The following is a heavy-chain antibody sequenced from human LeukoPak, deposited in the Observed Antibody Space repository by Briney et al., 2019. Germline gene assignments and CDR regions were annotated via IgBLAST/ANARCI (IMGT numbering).Heavy chain of an antibody. J-gene: IGHJ2*01. D-gene: IGHD5-18*01. Sequence: PGRSLRLSCAASGFTFSRYGMHWVRQAPGQGLEWVAVIWYDGSNKYYADSVKGRFTISRDNSKNTLYLQMNSLRAEDTAVYYCARDEGYSYGTYWYFDRWGRGTLVTVSS. CDR2: IWYDGSNK. CDR1: GFTFSRYG. V-gene: IGHV3-33*01. CDR3: ARDEGYSYGTYWYFDR.